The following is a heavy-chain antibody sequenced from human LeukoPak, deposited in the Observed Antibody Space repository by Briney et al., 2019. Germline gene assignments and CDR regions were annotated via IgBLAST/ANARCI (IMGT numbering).Heavy chain of an antibody. V-gene: IGHV3-15*01. J-gene: IGHJ5*01. CDR1: GMTFTDAW. CDR3: TWDYAGT. Sequence: PGGSLRLSCAASGMTFTDAWMSWVRQAPGKGLEWVGRSKSNTDGATTDYAAPVKGRFTISRDDSKKTLYLQMNSLKTDDTAVYYCTWDYAGTWGPGTLVTVSS. D-gene: IGHD4-17*01. CDR2: SKSNTDGATT.